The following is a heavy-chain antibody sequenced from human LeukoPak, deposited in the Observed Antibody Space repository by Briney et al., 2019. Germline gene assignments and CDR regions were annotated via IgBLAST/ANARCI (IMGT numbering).Heavy chain of an antibody. CDR1: GGSFSSYY. D-gene: IGHD3-22*01. J-gene: IGHJ4*02. CDR3: ARHSDYYDSSGDYHGYYFDY. V-gene: IGHV4-59*08. CDR2: MYNSGST. Sequence: SETLSLTCAVYGGSFSSYYWSWIRQPPGKGLEWIGYMYNSGSTNYNPSLKSRVTISVDTSKIQFSLTLSSVTAADTAVYYCARHSDYYDSSGDYHGYYFDYWGQGTLVTVSS.